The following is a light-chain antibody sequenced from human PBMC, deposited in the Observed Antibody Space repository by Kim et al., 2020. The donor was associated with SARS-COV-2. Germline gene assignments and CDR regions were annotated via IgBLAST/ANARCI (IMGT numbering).Light chain of an antibody. V-gene: IGKV3-15*01. CDR3: QQYETWPLT. CDR2: GAS. Sequence: VSPGESATLSCRASQSVNSSLAWYQQKSGQAPRLLIHGASTRATDTPARLTGRGSGTEFTLSIGSLQSEDLAVYYCQQYETWPLTFGGGTKVDIK. CDR1: QSVNSS. J-gene: IGKJ4*01.